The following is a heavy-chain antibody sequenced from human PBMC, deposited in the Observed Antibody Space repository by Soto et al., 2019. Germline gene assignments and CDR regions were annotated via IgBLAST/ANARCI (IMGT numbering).Heavy chain of an antibody. CDR2: IYYGGST. V-gene: IGHV4-59*01. CDR3: ARDRAYYDSNGLYFDY. J-gene: IGHJ4*02. Sequence: PSETRSLTCIVSGASINAYYWSWIRQPPWKGLEWIGYIYYGGSTNYNPSLTSRVTISVDTSKNQFSLELTSVTAADTAVYFCARDRAYYDSNGLYFDYWGQASFVTVSS. CDR1: GASINAYY. D-gene: IGHD3-22*01.